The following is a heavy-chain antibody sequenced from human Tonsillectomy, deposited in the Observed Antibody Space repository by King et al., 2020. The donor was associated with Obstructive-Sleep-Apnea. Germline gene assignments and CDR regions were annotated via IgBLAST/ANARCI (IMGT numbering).Heavy chain of an antibody. CDR3: ARDKGSGWYDY. V-gene: IGHV4-4*07. J-gene: IGHJ4*02. CDR2: IHNSGST. Sequence: QLQESGPGLVKPSETLSLTCTVSGDSISSYYWSWIRQPAGKGLEWIGRIHNSGSTNYNPSLKSRHTMSVDTSKNQFSLWLSAVTAADTAVYYCARDKGSGWYDYWGQGTLVTVSS. CDR1: GDSISSYY. D-gene: IGHD6-19*01.